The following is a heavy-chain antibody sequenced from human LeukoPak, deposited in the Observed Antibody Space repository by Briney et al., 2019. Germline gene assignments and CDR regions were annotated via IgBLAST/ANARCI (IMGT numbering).Heavy chain of an antibody. CDR1: GGSISSSSYY. J-gene: IGHJ5*02. Sequence: SETLSLTCTVSGGSISSSSYYWGWIRQPPGKGLEWIGSIYYSGSTYYNPSLKSRVTISVDTSKNQFSLKLSSVTAADTAVYYCATRYYYFGSNWFDPWGQGTLVTVSS. V-gene: IGHV4-39*01. CDR2: IYYSGST. D-gene: IGHD3-22*01. CDR3: ATRYYYFGSNWFDP.